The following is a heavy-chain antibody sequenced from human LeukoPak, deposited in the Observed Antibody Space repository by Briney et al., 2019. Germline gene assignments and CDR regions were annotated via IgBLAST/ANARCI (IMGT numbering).Heavy chain of an antibody. CDR1: GGSISSYY. CDR2: IYTSEST. D-gene: IGHD1-7*01. V-gene: IGHV4-4*07. Sequence: SETLSLTCTVSGGSISSYYWSWIRQPAGKGLEWIGRIYTSESTNYNPPLKSRVTMSVDTSKNQFSLNLRSVTAADTAVYYCARGLTKSGTTTNFDYWGQGTLVTVSS. J-gene: IGHJ4*02. CDR3: ARGLTKSGTTTNFDY.